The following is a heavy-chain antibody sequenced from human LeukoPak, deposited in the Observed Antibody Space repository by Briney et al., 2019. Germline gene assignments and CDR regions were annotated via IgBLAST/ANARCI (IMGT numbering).Heavy chain of an antibody. CDR3: ARGGYYDSSGYYHPLFDY. Sequence: SETLSLTCTVSGGSISSSSYYWGWIRQPPGKGLEWIGSIYYSGSTYYNPSLKSRVTISVDTSKNQFSLKLSSVTAADTAVYYCARGGYYDSSGYYHPLFDYWGQGTLVTVSS. J-gene: IGHJ4*02. D-gene: IGHD3-22*01. CDR2: IYYSGST. V-gene: IGHV4-39*01. CDR1: GGSISSSSYY.